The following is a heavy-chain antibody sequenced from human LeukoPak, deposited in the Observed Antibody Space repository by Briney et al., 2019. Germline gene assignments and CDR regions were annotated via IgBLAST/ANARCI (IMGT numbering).Heavy chain of an antibody. CDR2: IYYSGST. V-gene: IGHV4-39*07. Sequence: PSETLSLTCTVSGGSISSSSYYWGWIRQPPGKGLEWIGSIYYSGSTYYNPSLKSRVTISVDTSKNQFSLKLSSVTAADTAVYYCARTYGSGSYSYWYFDLWGRGTLVTVSS. CDR1: GGSISSSSYY. J-gene: IGHJ2*01. D-gene: IGHD3-10*01. CDR3: ARTYGSGSYSYWYFDL.